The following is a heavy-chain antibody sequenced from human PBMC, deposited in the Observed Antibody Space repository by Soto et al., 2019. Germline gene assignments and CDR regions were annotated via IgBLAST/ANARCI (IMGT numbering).Heavy chain of an antibody. D-gene: IGHD4-17*01. CDR3: AKDLDGDYYFDY. Sequence: GGSLRLSCAASGFTFSSYAMSWVHQAPGKGLEWVSAISGSGGSTYYADSVKGRFTISRDNSKNTLYLQMNSLRAEDTAVYYCAKDLDGDYYFDYWGQGTLVTVSS. V-gene: IGHV3-23*01. CDR1: GFTFSSYA. J-gene: IGHJ4*02. CDR2: ISGSGGST.